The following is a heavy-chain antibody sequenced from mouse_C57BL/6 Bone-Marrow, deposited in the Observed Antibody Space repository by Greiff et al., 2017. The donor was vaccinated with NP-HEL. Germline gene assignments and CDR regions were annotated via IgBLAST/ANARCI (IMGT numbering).Heavy chain of an antibody. CDR1: GYTFTNYW. CDR3: ARSVRRGYYPFAY. V-gene: IGHV1-63*01. Sequence: VQLVESGAELVRPGTSVKMSCKASGYTFTNYWIGWAKQRPGHGLEWIGDIYPGGGYTNYNEKFKGKATLTADKSSSTAYMQFSSLTSEDSAIYYCARSVRRGYYPFAYWGQGTLVTVSA. CDR2: IYPGGGYT. J-gene: IGHJ3*01. D-gene: IGHD1-1*01.